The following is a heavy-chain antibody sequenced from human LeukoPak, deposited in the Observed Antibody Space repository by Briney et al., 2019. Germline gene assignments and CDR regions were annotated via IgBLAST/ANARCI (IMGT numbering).Heavy chain of an antibody. D-gene: IGHD6-13*01. CDR1: GDSISSNS. V-gene: IGHV4-4*07. CDR2: ISTSGST. Sequence: SETLSLTCTVSGDSISSNSWTWIRRPAGEGLEWIGRISTSGSTYYNPSLKSRVTMSIGTSKNQFSLRLSSVTAADTAMYYCARGSSWFHYWGQGTLVTVSS. CDR3: ARGSSWFHY. J-gene: IGHJ4*02.